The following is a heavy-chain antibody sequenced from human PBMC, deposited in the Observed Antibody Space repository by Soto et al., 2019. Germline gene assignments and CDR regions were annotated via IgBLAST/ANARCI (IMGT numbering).Heavy chain of an antibody. CDR2: IYYSGST. Sequence: SDTLSLTCAVSDDSMSSGNYYWSWIRQPPGKGLEWIGYIYYSGSTYYNPSLNSRLTISVDKSKNQFSLKLSSVTATDTAFYYCARGSGSYPLPYFDYWGQKTLVTV. J-gene: IGHJ4*02. V-gene: IGHV4-30-4*02. CDR1: DDSMSSGNYY. CDR3: ARGSGSYPLPYFDY. D-gene: IGHD3-22*01.